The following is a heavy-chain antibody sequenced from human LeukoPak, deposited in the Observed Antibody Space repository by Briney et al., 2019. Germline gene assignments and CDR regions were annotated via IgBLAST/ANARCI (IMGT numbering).Heavy chain of an antibody. CDR1: GSSISTYY. J-gene: IGHJ5*02. CDR3: ARDRSSGWYWFDP. CDR2: LFNSGST. D-gene: IGHD6-19*01. Sequence: SETLSLTCTVSGSSISTYYWSWIRQPPGKGLEWIGYLFNSGSTNYNPSLRSRVVMSVDTSKNQFSLKLSSVTAADTAVYYCARDRSSGWYWFDPWGQGTLVTVSS. V-gene: IGHV4-59*12.